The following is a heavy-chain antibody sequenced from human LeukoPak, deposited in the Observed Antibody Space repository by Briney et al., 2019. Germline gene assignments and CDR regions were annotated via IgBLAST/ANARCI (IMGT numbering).Heavy chain of an antibody. Sequence: SVKVSCKASRGAFSSYAISWVRQAPGQGLEWMGIINLIDGDTSYALNFQGRFTMTRDTSTSTLFMELSSLRSDDTAMYYCARDPIYSGDYSFDHWGQGTLVTVSS. V-gene: IGHV1-46*01. CDR3: ARDPIYSGDYSFDH. D-gene: IGHD4-17*01. J-gene: IGHJ4*02. CDR1: RGAFSSYA. CDR2: INLIDGDT.